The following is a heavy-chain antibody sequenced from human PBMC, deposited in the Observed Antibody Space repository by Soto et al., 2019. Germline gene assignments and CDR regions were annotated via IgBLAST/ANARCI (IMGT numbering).Heavy chain of an antibody. CDR1: GVDFRGSY. J-gene: IGHJ5*02. CDR2: ISDTGRTI. Sequence: PGGSLRLSCVASGVDFRGSYMNWARQAPGKGLEWISYISDTGRTIHYADSVKGRFVISRDNSKDSLYLQMNDLRPDDTAVYYCAGFKEGNRLGLRWLDPWGQGTRVTVSS. V-gene: IGHV3-11*01. D-gene: IGHD4-4*01. CDR3: AGFKEGNRLGLRWLDP.